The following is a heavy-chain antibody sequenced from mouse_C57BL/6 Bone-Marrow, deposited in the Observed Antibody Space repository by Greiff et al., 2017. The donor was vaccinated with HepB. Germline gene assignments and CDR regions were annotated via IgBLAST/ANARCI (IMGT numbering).Heavy chain of an antibody. CDR3: YIYYYGSSYGAWCAY. CDR1: GYAFTNYL. D-gene: IGHD1-1*01. CDR2: INPGSGGT. V-gene: IGHV1-54*01. J-gene: IGHJ3*01. Sequence: VQLVESGAELVRPGTSVKVSCKASGYAFTNYLIEWVKQRPGQGLEWIGVINPGSGGTNYNEKFKGKATLTADKSSSTAYMQLSSLTSEDSAVYFCYIYYYGSSYGAWCAYWGQGTLVTVSA.